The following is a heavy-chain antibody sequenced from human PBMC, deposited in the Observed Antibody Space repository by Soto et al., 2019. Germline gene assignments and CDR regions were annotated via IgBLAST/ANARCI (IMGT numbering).Heavy chain of an antibody. Sequence: QVQLVQSGAEVKKPGSSVKVSCKASGGTFSSYAISWVRQAPGQGLEWMGGIIPIFGTANYAQKFQGRVTITADVSTSTAYMELSSLRSEDTAVSYCASREHSPRLEEWELFSCPDYWGQGTLVTVSS. D-gene: IGHD1-26*01. CDR3: ASREHSPRLEEWELFSCPDY. CDR1: GGTFSSYA. V-gene: IGHV1-69*01. CDR2: IIPIFGTA. J-gene: IGHJ4*02.